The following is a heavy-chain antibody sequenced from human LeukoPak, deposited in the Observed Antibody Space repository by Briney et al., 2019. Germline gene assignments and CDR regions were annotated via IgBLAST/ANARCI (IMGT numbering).Heavy chain of an antibody. Sequence: SETLSLTCTVSGGSISSYYWSWIRQPPGKGLEWIGYIYYSGSTNYNPSLKSRVTISVDTSKNQFSLKLSSVTAADTAVYYCARLDYSNYYYYYGMDVWGQGTTVTVSS. CDR1: GGSISSYY. J-gene: IGHJ6*02. V-gene: IGHV4-59*01. D-gene: IGHD4-11*01. CDR3: ARLDYSNYYYYYGMDV. CDR2: IYYSGST.